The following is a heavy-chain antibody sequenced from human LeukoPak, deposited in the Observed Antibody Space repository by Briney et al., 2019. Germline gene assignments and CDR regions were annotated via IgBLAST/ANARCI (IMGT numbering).Heavy chain of an antibody. CDR1: GYTFTSYG. V-gene: IGHV1-18*01. J-gene: IGHJ4*02. CDR3: ARNPVLEYFDY. Sequence: ASVKVSCKASGYTFTSYGISWVRQAPGQGLEWMGWISAYNGNTNYAQKFQGRVTMTRDTSISTAYMELSRLRSDDTAVYYCARNPVLEYFDYWGQGTLVTVSS. D-gene: IGHD2-8*01. CDR2: ISAYNGNT.